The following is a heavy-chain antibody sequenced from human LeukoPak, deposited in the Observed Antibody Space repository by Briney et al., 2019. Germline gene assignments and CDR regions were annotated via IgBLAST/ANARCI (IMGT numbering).Heavy chain of an antibody. V-gene: IGHV4-34*01. D-gene: IGHD2-2*01. J-gene: IGHJ3*02. CDR3: ASFGYCISTSCYRAFDI. CDR2: INHSGST. Sequence: SETLSLTCAVYAGSLSGYYWRWIRQPPGKGLEWIGEINHSGSTNYNPSLKSRVTISVDKSKNQFSLQLSSVSAADSAVYYCASFGYCISTSCYRAFDIWGQGTMVTDSS. CDR1: AGSLSGYY.